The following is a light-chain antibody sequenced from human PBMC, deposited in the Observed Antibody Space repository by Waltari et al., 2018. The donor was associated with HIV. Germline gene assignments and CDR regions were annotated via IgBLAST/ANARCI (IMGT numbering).Light chain of an antibody. J-gene: IGLJ1*01. V-gene: IGLV3-19*01. CDR3: NSRDSSGNHYV. CDR2: GKN. CDR1: SLRSYY. Sequence: SSELTQDPAVSVALGQTGRITCQGDSLRSYYPSWYQQKPGQAPVLVIYGKNNRPSGIPDRFSGSSSGNTASLTITGAQAEDEADYYCNSRDSSGNHYVFGTGTKVTVL.